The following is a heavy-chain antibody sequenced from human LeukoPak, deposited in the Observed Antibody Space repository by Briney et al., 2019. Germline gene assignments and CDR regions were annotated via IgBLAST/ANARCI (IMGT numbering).Heavy chain of an antibody. CDR2: ISGSGGST. CDR1: GFTFSSYA. D-gene: IGHD3-22*01. Sequence: GGSLRLSCAASGFTFSSYAMSWVRQAPGKGLEWVSAISGSGGSTYYADSVKGRFTISRYNSKNTLHLQMNSLRSEDKAVYYCAKDAKPYYYDSSGYYYAGAFDIWGQGTMVTVSS. J-gene: IGHJ3*02. V-gene: IGHV3-23*01. CDR3: AKDAKPYYYDSSGYYYAGAFDI.